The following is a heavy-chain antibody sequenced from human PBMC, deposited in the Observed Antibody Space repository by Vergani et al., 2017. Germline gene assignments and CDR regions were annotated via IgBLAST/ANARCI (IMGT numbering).Heavy chain of an antibody. J-gene: IGHJ5*02. CDR1: GYTFRNYR. CDR2: ISPYNGHT. D-gene: IGHD3-10*01. CDR3: ARDRDYGSGSSDYNWFDP. V-gene: IGHV1-18*01. Sequence: QVQLVQSGAEVKKPGASVKVSCKASGYTFRNYRITWVRQASGQGLEWLGWISPYNGHTKYAQKLQDRVTMITDTSTTTAYIEVRGLRSDDTAVYYCARDRDYGSGSSDYNWFDPWGQGTLVTVSS.